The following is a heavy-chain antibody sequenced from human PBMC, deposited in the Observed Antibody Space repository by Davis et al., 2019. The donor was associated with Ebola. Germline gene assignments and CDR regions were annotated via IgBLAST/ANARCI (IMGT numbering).Heavy chain of an antibody. CDR2: ISTSSTTI. CDR3: AREGKYRDESRTFDY. D-gene: IGHD2-2*01. CDR1: GFTFSDYY. J-gene: IGHJ4*02. Sequence: GESLKISCAASGFTFSDYYMTWIRQAPGKGLECVSYISTSSTTISYADSVKGRFTISRDNSKNTLYLQMNSLRAEDTAVYYCAREGKYRDESRTFDYWGQGTLVTVSS. V-gene: IGHV3-11*04.